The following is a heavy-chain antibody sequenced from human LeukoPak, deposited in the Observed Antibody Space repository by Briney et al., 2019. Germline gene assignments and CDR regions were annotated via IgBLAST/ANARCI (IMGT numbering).Heavy chain of an antibody. J-gene: IGHJ4*02. CDR3: ARSSSGWYMKNGYYFDY. Sequence: PGGSLRLSCAASGFTFSSYSMNWVRQAPGKGLEWVSSISSSSSYIYYADSVKGRFTISRDNAKNSLYLQMNSLRADDTAVYYCARSSSGWYMKNGYYFDYWGQGTLVTVSS. CDR2: ISSSSSYI. V-gene: IGHV3-21*01. CDR1: GFTFSSYS. D-gene: IGHD6-19*01.